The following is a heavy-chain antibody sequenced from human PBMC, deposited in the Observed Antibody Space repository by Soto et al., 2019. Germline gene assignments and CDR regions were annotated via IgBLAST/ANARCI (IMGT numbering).Heavy chain of an antibody. Sequence: PGGSLRLSCAASGFTFSSYEMNWVRQAPGKGLEWVSYISSSGSTIYYADSVKGRFTISRDNAKNSLYLQMNSLRVEDTAVYYCARVVATIYYYYGMDVWGQGTTVTVSS. CDR1: GFTFSSYE. D-gene: IGHD5-12*01. CDR2: ISSSGSTI. J-gene: IGHJ6*02. V-gene: IGHV3-48*03. CDR3: ARVVATIYYYYGMDV.